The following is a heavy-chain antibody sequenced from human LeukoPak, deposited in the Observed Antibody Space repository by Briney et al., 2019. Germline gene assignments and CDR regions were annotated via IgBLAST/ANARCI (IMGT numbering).Heavy chain of an antibody. D-gene: IGHD4-17*01. J-gene: IGHJ4*02. CDR1: GGTFSSYA. Sequence: ASVKVSCKASGGTFSSYAISWVRQAPGQGLEWMGGIIPIFGTANYAQKFQGRVTITADKSTSTAYMELSSLRSEDTAVYYCARGRGTMTTVTNFDYWGQGTLVTVSS. CDR3: ARGRGTMTTVTNFDY. CDR2: IIPIFGTA. V-gene: IGHV1-69*06.